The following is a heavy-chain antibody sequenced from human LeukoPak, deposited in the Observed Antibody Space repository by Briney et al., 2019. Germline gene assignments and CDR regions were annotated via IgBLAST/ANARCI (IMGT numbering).Heavy chain of an antibody. CDR2: ISGSGSTT. J-gene: IGHJ4*02. CDR1: GFTFSSYE. CDR3: AREREDCSSSSCYEEFDC. Sequence: GGSLRLSCVASGFTFSSYEMIWIRQAPRKGLEWVSYISGSGSTTYYADSVRGRFTTSRDNAENSLYLQMNNLRAEDTAIYYCAREREDCSSSSCYEEFDCWGQGTLVTVSS. D-gene: IGHD2-2*01. V-gene: IGHV3-48*03.